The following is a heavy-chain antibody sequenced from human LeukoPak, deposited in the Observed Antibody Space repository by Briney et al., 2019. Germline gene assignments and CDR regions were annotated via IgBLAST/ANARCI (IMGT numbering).Heavy chain of an antibody. Sequence: GRSLRLSCAAPGFTFSSYGMHWVRQAPGKGLEWVAVIWYDGSNKYYADSVKGRFTISRDNSKNTLYLQMNSLRAEDTAVYYCARDAYYGSGKFDYWGQGTLVTVSS. CDR1: GFTFSSYG. CDR3: ARDAYYGSGKFDY. CDR2: IWYDGSNK. D-gene: IGHD3-10*01. J-gene: IGHJ4*02. V-gene: IGHV3-33*01.